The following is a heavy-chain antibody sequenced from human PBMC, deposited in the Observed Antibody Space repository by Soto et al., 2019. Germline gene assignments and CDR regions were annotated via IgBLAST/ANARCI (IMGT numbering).Heavy chain of an antibody. CDR3: ARAGLDYYDSSGYYIGY. CDR2: IYYSGST. V-gene: IGHV4-59*01. CDR1: GGSISSYH. Sequence: SETLSLTCTVSGGSISSYHWSWIRQPPGKGLEWIGYIYYSGSTNYNPSLKSRVTISVDTSKNQFSLKLSSVTAADTAVYYCARAGLDYYDSSGYYIGYWGQGTLVTVSS. D-gene: IGHD3-22*01. J-gene: IGHJ4*02.